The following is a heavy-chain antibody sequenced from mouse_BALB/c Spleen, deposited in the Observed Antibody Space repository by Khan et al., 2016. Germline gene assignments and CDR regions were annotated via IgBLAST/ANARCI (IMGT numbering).Heavy chain of an antibody. J-gene: IGHJ3*01. D-gene: IGHD2-4*01. CDR1: GYTFTSYW. CDR3: ARYYEGYAY. V-gene: IGHV1S81*02. Sequence: QVQLQQPGAELVKPGASVKLSCKASGYTFTSYWMHWVKQRPGQGLEWIGEINPSNGRTNYNEKFKSKATLTVDKSSSTAYMQLSNLTSEDSAVYYCARYYEGYAYWGQGTLVTVSA. CDR2: INPSNGRT.